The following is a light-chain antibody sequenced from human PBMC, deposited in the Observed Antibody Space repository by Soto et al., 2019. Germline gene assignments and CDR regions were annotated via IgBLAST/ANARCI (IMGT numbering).Light chain of an antibody. CDR3: QQYGSPKYT. CDR2: GAS. J-gene: IGKJ2*01. CDR1: QSVRSSY. V-gene: IGKV3-20*01. Sequence: EIVLTQSPGTLSLSPGERATHSCRASQSVRSSYLAWYQQKPGQAPRLLICGASSRATGIPDRFSGSGSGTDFTLTISRLEPEDFAVYYCQQYGSPKYTFGQGTKLEIK.